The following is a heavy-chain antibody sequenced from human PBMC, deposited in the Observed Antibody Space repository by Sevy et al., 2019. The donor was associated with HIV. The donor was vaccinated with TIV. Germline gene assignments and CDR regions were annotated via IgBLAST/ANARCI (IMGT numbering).Heavy chain of an antibody. CDR1: GFTFGDYY. CDR3: ARGAYDV. CDR2: ISSRSSFT. J-gene: IGHJ3*01. Sequence: GGSLRLSCVGSGFTFGDYYISWIRQAPGKGLECVGYISSRSSFTNYTDSVRGRFTISRDNAKNEVFLQMNSLRAEDTGVYYCARGAYDVWGQGTTVTVSS. V-gene: IGHV3-11*06.